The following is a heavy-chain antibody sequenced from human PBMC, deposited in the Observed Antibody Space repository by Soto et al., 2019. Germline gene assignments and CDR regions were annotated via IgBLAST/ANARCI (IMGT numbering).Heavy chain of an antibody. CDR1: GGSVSSSHW. CDR3: ANARGGSYINWFDT. V-gene: IGHV4-4*02. D-gene: IGHD1-26*01. Sequence: XETLSVTCAVSGGSVSSSHWWSWVRQPPGNGLEWIGEIYHSGSTNYNPSLKSRVTISVDKSKNQFSLKLSSVTAADTAVYYCANARGGSYINWFDTWGQGTLVTVSS. CDR2: IYHSGST. J-gene: IGHJ5*02.